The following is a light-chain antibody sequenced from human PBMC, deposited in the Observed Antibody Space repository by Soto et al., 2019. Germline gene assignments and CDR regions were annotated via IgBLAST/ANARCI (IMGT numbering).Light chain of an antibody. J-gene: IGLJ3*02. CDR2: DVT. Sequence: QSVLTQPASVSGSPGQSMTISCTGTSSDVGGYNYVSWYQQHPGKAPKLMIYDVTNRPSGVSNRFSGSKSGNTASLTISGLQAEDEADYYCSSYTSSSTPLVFGGGTKVTVL. CDR1: SSDVGGYNY. V-gene: IGLV2-14*01. CDR3: SSYTSSSTPLV.